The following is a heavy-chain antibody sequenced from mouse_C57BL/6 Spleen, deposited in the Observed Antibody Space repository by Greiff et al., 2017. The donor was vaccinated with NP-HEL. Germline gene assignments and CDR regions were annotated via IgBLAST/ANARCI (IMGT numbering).Heavy chain of an antibody. CDR3: ARRDGYYPDYYAMDY. V-gene: IGHV1-55*01. CDR1: GYTFTSYW. CDR2: IYPGSGST. J-gene: IGHJ4*01. D-gene: IGHD2-3*01. Sequence: QVQLQQSGAELVKPGASVKMSCKASGYTFTSYWITWVKQRPGQGLEWIGDIYPGSGSTNYNEKFKSKATLTVDTSSSTAYMQLSSLTSEDSAVYYCARRDGYYPDYYAMDYWGQGTSVTVSS.